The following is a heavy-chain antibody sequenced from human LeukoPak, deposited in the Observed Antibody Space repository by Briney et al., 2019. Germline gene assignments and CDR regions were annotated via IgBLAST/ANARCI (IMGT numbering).Heavy chain of an antibody. CDR1: GFSFSHYS. J-gene: IGHJ4*02. CDR3: ARPYDTRGYFPDY. V-gene: IGHV3-21*01. CDR2: ISRGSDHI. Sequence: GGSLRLSCAASGFSFSHYSMTWARQAPGKGLEWVSSISRGSDHIFYADSMKGRFTISRDNAKNSLYLQMNSLGAEDTAVYYCARPYDTRGYFPDYWGQGTLVTVSS. D-gene: IGHD3-22*01.